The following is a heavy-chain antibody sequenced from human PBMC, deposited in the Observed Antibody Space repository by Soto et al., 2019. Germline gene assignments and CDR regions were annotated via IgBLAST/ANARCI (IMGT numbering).Heavy chain of an antibody. D-gene: IGHD5-18*01. V-gene: IGHV4-59*11. Sequence: SETLSLTCTVSGGSISSHYWSWIRQPPGKGLEWIGYIYYSGSTNYNPSLKSRVTISVDTSKNQFSLKLSSVTAADTAVYYCARDLGTDPAMEFDYWGQGTLVTVSS. J-gene: IGHJ4*02. CDR3: ARDLGTDPAMEFDY. CDR2: IYYSGST. CDR1: GGSISSHY.